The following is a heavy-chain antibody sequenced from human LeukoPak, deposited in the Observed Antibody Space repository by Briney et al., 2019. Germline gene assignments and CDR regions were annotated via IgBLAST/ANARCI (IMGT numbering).Heavy chain of an antibody. CDR3: ARDPYCSGGSCYYYGMDV. CDR1: GGTFSSDA. D-gene: IGHD2-15*01. Sequence: SVKVSCKASGGTFSSDAISWVRQAPGQGREWMGGVIPIFGTASYAQKFQGRVTITADESTSTAYMELSSLRSEDTAVYYCARDPYCSGGSCYYYGMDVWGQGTTVTVSS. J-gene: IGHJ6*02. CDR2: VIPIFGTA. V-gene: IGHV1-69*13.